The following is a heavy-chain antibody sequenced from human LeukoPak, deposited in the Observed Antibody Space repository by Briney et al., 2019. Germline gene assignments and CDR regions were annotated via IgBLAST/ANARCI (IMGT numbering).Heavy chain of an antibody. D-gene: IGHD3-10*02. Sequence: SETLSLTCAVYSGSFGGDYWSWIRQPPGKGLEWIGYIYYSGSTNYNPSLKSRVTISVDTSKNQFSLKLSSVTAADTAVYYCARAVLAATIDYWGQGTLVTVSS. CDR1: SGSFGGDY. CDR3: ARAVLAATIDY. J-gene: IGHJ4*02. V-gene: IGHV4-59*01. CDR2: IYYSGST.